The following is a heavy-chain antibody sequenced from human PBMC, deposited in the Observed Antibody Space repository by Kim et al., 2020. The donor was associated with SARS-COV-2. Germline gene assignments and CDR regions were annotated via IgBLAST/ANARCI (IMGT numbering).Heavy chain of an antibody. J-gene: IGHJ6*02. D-gene: IGHD4-17*01. Sequence: SETLSLTCAVYGGSFSGNYWSWIRQPPGKGLEWIGEINHSGSTNYNPSLKSRVTISVDTSKNQFSLKLSSVTAADTAVYYCARGRAVTTFFYYYNGMDVWGQGTTVTVTS. V-gene: IGHV4-34*01. CDR2: INHSGST. CDR3: ARGRAVTTFFYYYNGMDV. CDR1: GGSFSGNY.